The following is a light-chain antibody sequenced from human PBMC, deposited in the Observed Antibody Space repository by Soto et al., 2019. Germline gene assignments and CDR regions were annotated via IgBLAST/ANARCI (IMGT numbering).Light chain of an antibody. CDR3: QQFGRSPLT. CDR1: QSLNSDY. V-gene: IGKV3-20*01. Sequence: EIVLAQSPGTLSLSPGERASLSCRASQSLNSDYLAWYQQKPGQAPRLVISGAFRRANGIPDRFTGGGSGTDFTLTISRVEPEDFAVYYCQQFGRSPLTFGGGTRVEIK. J-gene: IGKJ4*01. CDR2: GAF.